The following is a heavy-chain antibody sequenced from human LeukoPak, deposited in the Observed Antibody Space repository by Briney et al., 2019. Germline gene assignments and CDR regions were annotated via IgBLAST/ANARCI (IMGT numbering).Heavy chain of an antibody. CDR2: IYYSGST. Sequence: PSETLSLTCTVSGGSISSYYWSWIRQPPGKGLEWIGYIYYSGSTNYNPSLKSRVTISVDTSKNQFSLKLSSVTAADTAVYYCARGGYELQYYYYGMDVWGQGTTVTVSS. J-gene: IGHJ6*02. V-gene: IGHV4-59*01. CDR1: GGSISSYY. D-gene: IGHD5-12*01. CDR3: ARGGYELQYYYYGMDV.